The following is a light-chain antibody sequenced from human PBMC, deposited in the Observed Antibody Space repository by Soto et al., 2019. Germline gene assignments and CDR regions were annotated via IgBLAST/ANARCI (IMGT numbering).Light chain of an antibody. CDR2: GAS. CDR1: QSVSSSY. J-gene: IGKJ3*01. Sequence: EIVLTQSPGTLSLSPGKRATLSCRASQSVSSSYLAWYQQKPGQAPRLLIYGASTRATGSPDRFSGGGSGTDFTLTISRLEPEDFAVYYCQQYGSSPFTFGPGTKVDIK. CDR3: QQYGSSPFT. V-gene: IGKV3-20*01.